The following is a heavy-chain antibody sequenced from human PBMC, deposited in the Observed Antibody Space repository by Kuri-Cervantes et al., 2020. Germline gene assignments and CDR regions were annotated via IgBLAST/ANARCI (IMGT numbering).Heavy chain of an antibody. CDR1: GFSLTTTGVA. V-gene: IGHV2-5*02. D-gene: IGHD2-15*01. CDR2: IYWDDDK. Sequence: SGPTLVKPTQTLTLTCTFSGFSLTTTGVAVGWIRQSPGKALEWLALIYWDDDKRYSPSLKSRLTITKDTSKNQVVLTMTNMDPVDTATYYCAHSDLGYCSGGSCHFDYWGQGTLVTVSS. J-gene: IGHJ4*02. CDR3: AHSDLGYCSGGSCHFDY.